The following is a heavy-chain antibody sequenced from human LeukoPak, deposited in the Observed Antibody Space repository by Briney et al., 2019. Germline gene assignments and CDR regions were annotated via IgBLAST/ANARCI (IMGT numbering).Heavy chain of an antibody. CDR2: ISGNGGST. J-gene: IGHJ4*01. Sequence: SGGSLRLSCAASGFTFTSYAMSWVRQARGKGLEWVSGISGNGGSTYYADSVKGRFTISRDKSRNTLLLQMNSLRAEDTAVYYCAKEVNDYGDHSFDYWGHGTLVTVSS. D-gene: IGHD4-17*01. CDR1: GFTFTSYA. V-gene: IGHV3-23*01. CDR3: AKEVNDYGDHSFDY.